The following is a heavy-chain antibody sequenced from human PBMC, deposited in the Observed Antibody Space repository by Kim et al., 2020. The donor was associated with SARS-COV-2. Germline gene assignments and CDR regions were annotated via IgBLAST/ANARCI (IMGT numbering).Heavy chain of an antibody. Sequence: ASVKVSCKASGYTFTGYYMHWVRQAPGQGLEWMGRINPNSGGTNYAQKFQGRVTMTRDTSISTAYMELSRLRSDDTAVYYCARGDSSGYYPDYWGQGTLVTVSS. D-gene: IGHD3-22*01. CDR3: ARGDSSGYYPDY. J-gene: IGHJ4*02. V-gene: IGHV1-2*06. CDR1: GYTFTGYY. CDR2: INPNSGGT.